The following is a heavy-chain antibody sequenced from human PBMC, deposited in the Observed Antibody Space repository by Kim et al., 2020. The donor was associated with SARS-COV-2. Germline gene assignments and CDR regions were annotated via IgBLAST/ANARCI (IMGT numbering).Heavy chain of an antibody. Sequence: GGSLRLSCAASGFTFSNYCMHWVRQAPGKGPEWVAVTSYDGQNEYYTDSVKGRFTISRDNSRNTLYLEMNRLRPDDTAVYYCAKDLRFKDAYNYGCLDYCSQGTLITVSS. CDR2: TSYDGQNE. D-gene: IGHD1-1*01. V-gene: IGHV3-30*18. J-gene: IGHJ4*02. CDR3: AKDLRFKDAYNYGCLDY. CDR1: GFTFSNYC.